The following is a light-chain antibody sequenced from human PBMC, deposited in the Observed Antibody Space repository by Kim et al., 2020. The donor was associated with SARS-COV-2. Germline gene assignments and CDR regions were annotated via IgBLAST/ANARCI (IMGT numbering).Light chain of an antibody. CDR3: CSCAGSSTYVV. J-gene: IGLJ2*01. Sequence: QSLTSAGTGTSSDVGSYNLVSWYQQHPGKAPNLMIYEVSKRPSGVSNRFSGSKSGNTASLTISGLQAEDEADYYCCSCAGSSTYVVFGGGTQLTVL. CDR2: EVS. V-gene: IGLV2-23*02. CDR1: SSDVGSYNL.